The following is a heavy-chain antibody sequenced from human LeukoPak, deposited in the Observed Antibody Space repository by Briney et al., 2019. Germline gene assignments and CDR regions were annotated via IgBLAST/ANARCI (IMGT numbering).Heavy chain of an antibody. CDR2: INPNSGGT. CDR1: GYTFTSYG. J-gene: IGHJ4*02. CDR3: AREPPYCGGDCYADY. Sequence: ASVKVSCKASGYTFTSYGISWVRQAPGQGLEWMGWINPNSGGTNYAQKFQGRVTMTRDTSISTAYMELSRLRSDDTAVYYCAREPPYCGGDCYADYWGQGTLVTVSS. D-gene: IGHD2-21*02. V-gene: IGHV1-2*02.